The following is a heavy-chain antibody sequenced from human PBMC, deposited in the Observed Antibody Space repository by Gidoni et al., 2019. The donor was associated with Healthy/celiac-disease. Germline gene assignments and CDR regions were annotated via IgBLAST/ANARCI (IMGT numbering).Heavy chain of an antibody. D-gene: IGHD3-10*01. CDR3: ARGSDTMLIPCAFDI. V-gene: IGHV1-2*02. CDR1: GYTFTGYY. CDR2: INPNSGGT. J-gene: IGHJ3*02. Sequence: QVPLVQSGAEVKKPGASVTVSCKASGYTFTGYYMHWVRQAPGQGLEWMGWINPNSGGTNYAQKFQGRVTMTRDTSISTGYMELSRLRSDDTAVYYCARGSDTMLIPCAFDIWGQGTMVTVSS.